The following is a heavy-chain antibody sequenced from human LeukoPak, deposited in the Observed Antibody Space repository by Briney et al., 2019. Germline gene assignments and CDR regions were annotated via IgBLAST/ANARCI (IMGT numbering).Heavy chain of an antibody. CDR1: PYTFSSYN. D-gene: IGHD6-19*01. V-gene: IGHV3-48*04. Sequence: GGSLRLSCVGSPYTFSSYNMNWFRQAPGKGLEWLSYINSNGEGVYYADSVKGRFTISRDNAKNSLYLHMNSLRAEDTAVYYCARATDSSGWYDVAYWGQGTLVTVSS. CDR3: ARATDSSGWYDVAY. CDR2: INSNGEGV. J-gene: IGHJ4*02.